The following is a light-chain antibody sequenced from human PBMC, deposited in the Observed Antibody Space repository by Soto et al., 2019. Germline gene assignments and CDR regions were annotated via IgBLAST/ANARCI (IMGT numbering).Light chain of an antibody. CDR1: QSVSSN. Sequence: EIVMTQSPATLSVSPGERATLSCRASQSVSSNLAWYQQKPGQAPRLLIYGASTRATGIPARFSGSVSGTEFTLTLSSLQSEDFSVYYCQQYNNWPPRTFGQGTKVEIK. CDR2: GAS. CDR3: QQYNNWPPRT. J-gene: IGKJ1*01. V-gene: IGKV3-15*01.